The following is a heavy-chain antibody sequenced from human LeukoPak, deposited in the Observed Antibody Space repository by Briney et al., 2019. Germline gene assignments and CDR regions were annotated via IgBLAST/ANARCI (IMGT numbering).Heavy chain of an antibody. Sequence: GASVKVSCKASGYTFSSYAMHWVRWAPGQRLEWMGWINAGNGDTKYSQKFQDRVTIARDTSASTAYMELSSLRSEDTAVYYCARAVQHPPSWFDPWGQGTLVTVSS. D-gene: IGHD6-13*01. J-gene: IGHJ5*02. CDR1: GYTFSSYA. CDR3: ARAVQHPPSWFDP. CDR2: INAGNGDT. V-gene: IGHV1-3*01.